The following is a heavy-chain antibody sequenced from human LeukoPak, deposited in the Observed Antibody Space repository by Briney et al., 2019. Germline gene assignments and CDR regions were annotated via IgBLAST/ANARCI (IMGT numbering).Heavy chain of an antibody. CDR3: ARRGKATGITVDY. J-gene: IGHJ4*02. CDR2: IYYSGST. CDR1: GGSISSSSYY. V-gene: IGHV4-39*01. D-gene: IGHD1-14*01. Sequence: PSETLSLTCTVSGGSISSSSYYWGWIRQPPGKGLEWIGSIYYSGSTYYNPSLKSRVTISVDTSKNQFSLKLSSVTAADTAVYYCARRGKATGITVDYWGQGTLVTVSS.